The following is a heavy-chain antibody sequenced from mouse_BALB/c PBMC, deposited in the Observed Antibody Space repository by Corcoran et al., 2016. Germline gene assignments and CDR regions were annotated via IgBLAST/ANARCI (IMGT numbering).Heavy chain of an antibody. CDR2: IYWDDDK. J-gene: IGHJ4*01. Sequence: VTLKESGPGILQPSQTLSLTCSFSGFSLSTSGMGVCWIRPPSGKGLEWLAHIYWDDDKRYNPSLKSRLTISKETSKNQVFLKITSVDTADTATYYCGRRAGRYDWYYYAMDYWGQGTSVTFS. CDR3: GRRAGRYDWYYYAMDY. CDR1: GFSLSTSGMG. V-gene: IGHV8-12*01. D-gene: IGHD2-14*01.